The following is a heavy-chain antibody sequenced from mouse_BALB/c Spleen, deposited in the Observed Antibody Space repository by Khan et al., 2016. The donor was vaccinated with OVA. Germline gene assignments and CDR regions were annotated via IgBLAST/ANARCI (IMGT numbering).Heavy chain of an antibody. CDR1: GFSLTTYG. D-gene: IGHD2-5*01. V-gene: IGHV2-6-2*01. CDR2: IWSDGKT. CDR3: ARSNCYAMDY. Sequence: QVQLKESGPDLVAPSQSLSITCTVSGFSLTTYGVHWVRQPPGKGLEWLGVIWSDGKTTYNSPLKSRLSISKENTKSQVFLKMNSHQNDDTAMYHVARSNCYAMDYWGQGTSVTVSS. J-gene: IGHJ4*01.